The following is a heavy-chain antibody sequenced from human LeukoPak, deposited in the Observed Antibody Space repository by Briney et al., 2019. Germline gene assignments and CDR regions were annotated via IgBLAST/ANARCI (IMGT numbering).Heavy chain of an antibody. Sequence: GGSLRLSCAASGFTFNSYSMNWVRQAPGKGLEWVSSISSSSYIYYADSVKGRFTISRDNSKNTLYLQMNSLRAEDTAVYYCAADSSFGYWGQGTLVTVSS. V-gene: IGHV3-21*01. J-gene: IGHJ4*02. CDR1: GFTFNSYS. CDR3: AADSSFGY. CDR2: ISSSSYI. D-gene: IGHD2-2*01.